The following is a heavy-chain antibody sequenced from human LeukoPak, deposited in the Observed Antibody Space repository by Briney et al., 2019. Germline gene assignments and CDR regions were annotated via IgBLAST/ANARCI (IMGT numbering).Heavy chain of an antibody. CDR2: IYTSGST. D-gene: IGHD4-17*01. CDR3: ARERTTVTTDWFDP. CDR1: GGSISTYY. J-gene: IGHJ5*02. V-gene: IGHV4-4*07. Sequence: SETLSLTCTVSGGSISTYYWTWIRQPAGKGLEWIGRIYTSGSTNYNPSLKSRVTISVDKSKNQFSLKLSSVTAADTAVYYCARERTTVTTDWFDPWGQGTLVTVSS.